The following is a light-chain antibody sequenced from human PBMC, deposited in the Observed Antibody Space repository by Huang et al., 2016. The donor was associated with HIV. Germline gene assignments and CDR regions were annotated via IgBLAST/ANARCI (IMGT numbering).Light chain of an antibody. CDR2: LGS. CDR1: QSLLRSNGYNY. V-gene: IGKV2-28*01. Sequence: IVMTQSPLSLPATPGAPAFLSCNSSQSLLRSNGYNYLDWYLQKPGHSPQLIIYLGSNRASGVTDRFSCSGAGTDFTLRISRVETEDVGVYYCMQGLQTPYTFGQGTSLEIK. J-gene: IGKJ2*01. CDR3: MQGLQTPYT.